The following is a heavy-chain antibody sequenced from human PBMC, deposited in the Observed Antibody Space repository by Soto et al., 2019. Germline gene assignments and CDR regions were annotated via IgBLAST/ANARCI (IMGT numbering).Heavy chain of an antibody. V-gene: IGHV1-69*13. CDR1: GGAFRSYA. J-gene: IGHJ4*01. D-gene: IGHD5-12*01. Sequence: GGSVKVSCNASGGAFRSYAISLMRQAPGQGLEWMGGLFPIFDTPRYAQRFQGRVTITADESTTYMELSSLRSEDTAIYYCVTSGRDGYNSHFDYWGQGTMVTVSS. CDR3: VTSGRDGYNSHFDY. CDR2: LFPIFDTP.